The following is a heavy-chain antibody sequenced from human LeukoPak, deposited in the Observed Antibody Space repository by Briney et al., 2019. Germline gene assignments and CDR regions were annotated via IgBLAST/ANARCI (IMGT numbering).Heavy chain of an antibody. CDR3: ARGHSSVVTAIPYYFVY. D-gene: IGHD2-21*02. CDR1: GGSISSGGYS. CDR2: IYHSGST. Sequence: PSETLSLTCAVSGGSISSGGYSWSWIRQPPGKGLEWIGYIYHSGSTNYNPSLKSRVTISVDTSKNQFSLKLSSVTAADTAVYYCARGHSSVVTAIPYYFVYWGQGTLVTVSS. V-gene: IGHV4-30-2*01. J-gene: IGHJ4*02.